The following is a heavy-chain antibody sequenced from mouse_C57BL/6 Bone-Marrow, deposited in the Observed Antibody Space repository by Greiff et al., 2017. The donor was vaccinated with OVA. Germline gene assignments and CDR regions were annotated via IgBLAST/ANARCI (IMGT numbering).Heavy chain of an antibody. CDR3: TTWGNWYFDV. V-gene: IGHV14-4*01. Sequence: DVQLQESGAELVRPGASVKLSCTASGFNIKDDYMHWVKQRPEQGLEWIGWIDPENGDTEYASKFQGKATITADTSSNTAYLQLSSLTSEDTAVYYCTTWGNWYFDVGGTGTTVTVSS. CDR1: GFNIKDDY. J-gene: IGHJ1*03. CDR2: IDPENGDT.